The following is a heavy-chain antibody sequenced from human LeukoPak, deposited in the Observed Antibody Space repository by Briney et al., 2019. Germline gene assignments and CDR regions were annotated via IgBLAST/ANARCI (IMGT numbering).Heavy chain of an antibody. CDR2: IKQDGSEK. Sequence: GGSLRLSCAASGFTLSSYWMSWVRQAPGKGLEWVANIKQDGSEKYYVDSVKGRFTISRDNAKNSLYLQMNSLRAEDTAVYYCARRRRSGSYSYYFDYWGQGTLVTVSS. J-gene: IGHJ4*02. CDR1: GFTLSSYW. CDR3: ARRRRSGSYSYYFDY. V-gene: IGHV3-7*01. D-gene: IGHD3-10*01.